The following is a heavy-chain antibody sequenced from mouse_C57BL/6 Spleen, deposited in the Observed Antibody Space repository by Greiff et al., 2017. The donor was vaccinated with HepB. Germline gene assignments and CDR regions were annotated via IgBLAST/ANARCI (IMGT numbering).Heavy chain of an antibody. CDR3: SRSGSATDY. D-gene: IGHD1-1*01. CDR2: IYPGSGST. V-gene: IGHV1-55*01. J-gene: IGHJ2*01. Sequence: VQLQQSGAELVKPGASVKMSCKASGYTFTSYWITWVKQRPGQGLEWIGDIYPGSGSTNYNEKFKSKATLTVDTSSSTAYMQLSSLTSEASAVYYCSRSGSATDYWGQGTTLTVSS. CDR1: GYTFTSYW.